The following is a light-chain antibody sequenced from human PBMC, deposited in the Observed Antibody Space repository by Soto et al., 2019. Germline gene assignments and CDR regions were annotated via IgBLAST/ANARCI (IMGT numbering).Light chain of an antibody. CDR2: DAS. CDR3: QQYERPPFA. V-gene: IGKV3-20*01. CDR1: QRVSNSY. Sequence: EIVLTQSPGTLSLSPGDRATLSCRASQRVSNSYLAWYQQKPDQAPRLLIYDASTRAAGVPDRVTGGGSGTDFTLTINALEPEDFALYFCQQYERPPFAFGQGTRLEI. J-gene: IGKJ2*01.